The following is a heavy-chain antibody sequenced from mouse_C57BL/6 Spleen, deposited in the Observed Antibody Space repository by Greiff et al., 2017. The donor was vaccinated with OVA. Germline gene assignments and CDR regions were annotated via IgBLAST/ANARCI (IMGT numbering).Heavy chain of an antibody. Sequence: EVQLQQSGTVLARPGASVKMSCKTSGYTFTSYWMHWVKQRPGQGLEWIGAIYPGNSDTSYNQKFKGKAKLTAVTSASTAYMELSSLTNEDSAVYYCTREDYYGSSYDAMDYWGQGTSVTVSS. CDR2: IYPGNSDT. V-gene: IGHV1-5*01. CDR1: GYTFTSYW. CDR3: TREDYYGSSYDAMDY. D-gene: IGHD1-1*01. J-gene: IGHJ4*01.